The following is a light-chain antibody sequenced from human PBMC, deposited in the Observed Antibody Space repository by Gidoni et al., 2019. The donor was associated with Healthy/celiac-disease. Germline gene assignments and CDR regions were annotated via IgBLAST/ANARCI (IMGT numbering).Light chain of an antibody. CDR2: AES. CDR3: QQLNSYPYT. CDR1: QGISSY. J-gene: IGKJ2*01. Sequence: DIQLTQSPSFLSASVGDRVTISCRASQGISSYLAWYQQKPGKAPKLLIYAESTLQSGVPSRFSGRGSGTEFTLTISSQQPEDCATYYCQQLNSYPYTFGQGTKLEIK. V-gene: IGKV1-9*01.